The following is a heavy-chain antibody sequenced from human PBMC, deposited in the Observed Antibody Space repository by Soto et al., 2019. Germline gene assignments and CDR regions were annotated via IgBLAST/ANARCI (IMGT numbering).Heavy chain of an antibody. CDR1: GGSISSGDYY. V-gene: IGHV4-30-4*01. CDR3: ARALRDIVLVPAAAALDAFDI. J-gene: IGHJ3*02. Sequence: PSETLSLTCTVSGGSISSGDYYWSWIRQPPGKGLEWIGYIYYSGSTYYNPSLKSRVTISVDTSKNQFSLKLSSVTAADTAVYYCARALRDIVLVPAAAALDAFDIWGQGTMVTVSS. CDR2: IYYSGST. D-gene: IGHD2-2*01.